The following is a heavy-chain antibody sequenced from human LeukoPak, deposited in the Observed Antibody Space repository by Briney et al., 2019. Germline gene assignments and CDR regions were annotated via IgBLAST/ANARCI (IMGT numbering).Heavy chain of an antibody. CDR1: GYTFTGYY. J-gene: IGHJ6*03. V-gene: IGHV1-46*01. Sequence: ASVKVSCKASGYTFTGYYMHWVRQAPGQGLEWMGMINPSGDSTTYAQKFQDRVTMTWDMSTSTVYMELSSLTYEDTAMYYCAREDCFGGSCSSRLYSYYYYMDVWGKGTTVTVSS. D-gene: IGHD2-15*01. CDR2: INPSGDST. CDR3: AREDCFGGSCSSRLYSYYYYMDV.